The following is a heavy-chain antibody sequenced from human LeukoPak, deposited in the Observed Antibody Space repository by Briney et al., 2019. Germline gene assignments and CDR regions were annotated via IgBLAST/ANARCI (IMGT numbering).Heavy chain of an antibody. V-gene: IGHV1-2*02. CDR2: INPNSGGT. Sequence: ALVKVSCKASGYTFTGYYMHWVRQAPGQGLEWMGWINPNSGGTNYAQKFQGRVTMTRDTSISTAYMELSRLRSDDTAVYYCARGLGIAVAGTGYWGQGTLVTVSS. D-gene: IGHD6-19*01. J-gene: IGHJ4*02. CDR3: ARGLGIAVAGTGY. CDR1: GYTFTGYY.